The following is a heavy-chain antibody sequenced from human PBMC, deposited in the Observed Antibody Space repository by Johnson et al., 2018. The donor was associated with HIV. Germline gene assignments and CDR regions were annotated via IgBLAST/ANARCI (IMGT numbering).Heavy chain of an antibody. CDR3: AKGVSDSSGYYYGEDAFDI. V-gene: IGHV3-66*01. CDR1: GFTVSSNY. CDR2: IYSGGST. D-gene: IGHD3-22*01. J-gene: IGHJ3*02. Sequence: VQLVESGGGLVQPGGSLRLSCAASGFTVSSNYMSWVRQAPGKGLEWVSVIYSGGSTYYADSVKGRFTISRDNSKNTLYLQMNSLRAEDTAVYYCAKGVSDSSGYYYGEDAFDIWGQGTMVIVSS.